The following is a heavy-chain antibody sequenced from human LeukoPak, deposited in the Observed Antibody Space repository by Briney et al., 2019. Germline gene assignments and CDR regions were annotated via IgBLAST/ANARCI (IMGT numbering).Heavy chain of an antibody. J-gene: IGHJ4*02. CDR3: ARVKEDFGSPFDY. CDR2: IIPIFGTA. D-gene: IGHD3-3*01. Sequence: ASVKVSCKASGGTFSSYAISWVRQAPGQGLEWMGGIIPIFGTANYAQKFQGRVTIATDESTSTAYMELSSLRSEDTAVYYCARVKEDFGSPFDYWGQGTLVTVSS. V-gene: IGHV1-69*05. CDR1: GGTFSSYA.